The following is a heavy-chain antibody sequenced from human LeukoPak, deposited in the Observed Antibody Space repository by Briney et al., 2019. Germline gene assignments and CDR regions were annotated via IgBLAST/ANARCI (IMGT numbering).Heavy chain of an antibody. Sequence: ASVTVSCKASGYTFTSYAMHWVRQAPGQRLEWMGWINAGNCNTKYSQKFQGRVTITRDTSASTAYMELSSLRSEDTAVYYCARDCIDWGQGTLVTVSS. CDR3: ARDCID. D-gene: IGHD2-15*01. CDR2: INAGNCNT. J-gene: IGHJ4*02. V-gene: IGHV1-3*01. CDR1: GYTFTSYA.